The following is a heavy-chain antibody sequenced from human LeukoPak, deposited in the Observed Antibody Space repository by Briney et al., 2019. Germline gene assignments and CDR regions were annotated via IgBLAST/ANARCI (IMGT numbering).Heavy chain of an antibody. CDR3: ARGRRQWLAPPKPSYYYYGMDV. CDR2: IIPIFGTA. CDR1: GGTFSSYA. V-gene: IGHV1-69*13. J-gene: IGHJ6*02. D-gene: IGHD6-19*01. Sequence: SVKVSCKASGGTFSSYAISWVRQAPGQGLEWMGGIIPIFGTANYAQKFQGRVTITADESTSTAYMELSSLRSEDTAVYYRARGRRQWLAPPKPSYYYYGMDVWGQGTTVTVSS.